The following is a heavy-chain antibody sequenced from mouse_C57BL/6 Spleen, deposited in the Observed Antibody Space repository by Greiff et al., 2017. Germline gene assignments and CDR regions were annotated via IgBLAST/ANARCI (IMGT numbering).Heavy chain of an antibody. Sequence: VKLMESGPGLVAPSQSLSITCTVSGFSLTSYGVHWVRQPPGKGLEWLVVIWSDGSTTYNSALKSRLSISKDNSKSQVFLKMNSLQTDDTAMYYCARHNDGYLAWFAYWGQGTLVTVSA. CDR1: GFSLTSYG. D-gene: IGHD2-3*01. J-gene: IGHJ3*01. V-gene: IGHV2-6-1*01. CDR2: IWSDGST. CDR3: ARHNDGYLAWFAY.